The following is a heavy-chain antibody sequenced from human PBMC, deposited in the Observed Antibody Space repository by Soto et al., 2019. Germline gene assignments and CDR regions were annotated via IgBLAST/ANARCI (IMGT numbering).Heavy chain of an antibody. CDR1: GGSISSSSYY. J-gene: IGHJ5*02. CDR3: VRHTPANSVSDP. D-gene: IGHD2-15*01. CDR2: IYYSGST. V-gene: IGHV4-39*01. Sequence: QLQLQESGPGLVKPSETLSLTCTVSGGSISSSSYYWGWIRQPPGKGLEWIGSIYYSGSTYYNPSLNNRVTISVDTSKYPSPLTLGSVIAADTAVYHCVRHTPANSVSDPCGQGTLVTFSS.